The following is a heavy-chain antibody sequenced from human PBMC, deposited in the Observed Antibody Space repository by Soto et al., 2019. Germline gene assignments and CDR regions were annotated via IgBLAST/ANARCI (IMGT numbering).Heavy chain of an antibody. CDR1: GFTFRYFA. Sequence: EVHLLESGGGLVQPGGSLRLSCAASGFTFRYFAMSWVRQAPGKGLEWVSTINDSGGKTHYADSVKGRFTMSRDNSKDTLFLQLNSLRAEDTAIYYCAKERCDSRDKVFEDWGQGTLVTVSS. D-gene: IGHD2-21*01. CDR3: AKERCDSRDKVFED. V-gene: IGHV3-23*01. J-gene: IGHJ4*02. CDR2: INDSGGKT.